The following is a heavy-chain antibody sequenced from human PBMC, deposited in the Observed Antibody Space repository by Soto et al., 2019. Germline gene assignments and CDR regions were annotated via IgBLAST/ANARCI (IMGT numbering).Heavy chain of an antibody. Sequence: ASVKVSCKASGYTFTSYYMHWVRQAPGQGLEWMGIINPSGGSTSYAQKFQGRVTMTRDTSTSTVYMELSSLRSEDTAVYYCARDQVTIFGVVIPYYYYGMDVWGQGTTVAVS. V-gene: IGHV1-46*01. CDR2: INPSGGST. D-gene: IGHD3-3*01. CDR3: ARDQVTIFGVVIPYYYYGMDV. J-gene: IGHJ6*02. CDR1: GYTFTSYY.